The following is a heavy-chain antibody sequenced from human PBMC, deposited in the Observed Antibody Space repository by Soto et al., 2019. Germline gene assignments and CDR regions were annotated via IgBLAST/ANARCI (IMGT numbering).Heavy chain of an antibody. J-gene: IGHJ3*02. CDR3: AREYYYDSSGYYSRGAFDI. CDR1: GGSISNYY. D-gene: IGHD3-22*01. CDR2: IYNSGST. V-gene: IGHV4-59*01. Sequence: SETLSLTCTVSGGSISNYYWNWIRQPPGKGLEWIGSIYNSGSTNYNPSLKSRVTISVDTSKNQFSLKQSSVTAADTAVYYCAREYYYDSSGYYSRGAFDIWGQGAMVT.